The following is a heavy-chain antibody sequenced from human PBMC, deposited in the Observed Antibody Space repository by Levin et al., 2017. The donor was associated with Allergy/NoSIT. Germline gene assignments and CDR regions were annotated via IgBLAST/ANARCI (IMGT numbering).Heavy chain of an antibody. D-gene: IGHD4-17*01. V-gene: IGHV4-39*01. Sequence: SETLSLTCTVSGGSITSSSYYWGWIRQPPGKGLECIGYISYTGTTYYNPSLKSRVTISIDTSKNQFSLRLSSVTAADTAVYFCASSSVTTPPPLYYGLDVWGQGTTVTASS. CDR1: GGSITSSSYY. CDR2: ISYTGTT. CDR3: ASSSVTTPPPLYYGLDV. J-gene: IGHJ6*02.